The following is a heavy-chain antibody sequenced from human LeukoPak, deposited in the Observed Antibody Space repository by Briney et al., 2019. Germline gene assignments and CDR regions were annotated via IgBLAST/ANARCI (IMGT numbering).Heavy chain of an antibody. Sequence: PAASVKVSCKASGYTFTDYYMHWVRQAPGQGLEWMGWINPDSGGTNYAQKFQGRVTMTRDTSIGTAYMELSRLRSNDTAVYYCARRALFGDSGYDYNWFDPWGQGTLVTVSS. CDR2: INPDSGGT. CDR3: ARRALFGDSGYDYNWFDP. CDR1: GYTFTDYY. D-gene: IGHD5-12*01. V-gene: IGHV1-2*02. J-gene: IGHJ5*02.